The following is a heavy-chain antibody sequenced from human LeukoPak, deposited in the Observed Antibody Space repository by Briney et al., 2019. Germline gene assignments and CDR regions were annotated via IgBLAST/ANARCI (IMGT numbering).Heavy chain of an antibody. V-gene: IGHV3-53*05. Sequence: PGGSLRLSCAASGFTFSSNDMSWVRQAPGKGLECISVIYSGGSTDYSDSVKGRLTISRDNSKNTLYQQMNSLRAEDTAVYYCAKRILDNRDYWGQGTLVTVSS. CDR2: IYSGGST. D-gene: IGHD1-14*01. J-gene: IGHJ4*02. CDR3: AKRILDNRDY. CDR1: GFTFSSND.